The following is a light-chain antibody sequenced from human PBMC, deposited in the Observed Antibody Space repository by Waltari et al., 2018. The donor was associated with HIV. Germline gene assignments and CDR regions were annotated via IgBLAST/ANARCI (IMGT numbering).Light chain of an antibody. CDR3: QQRGTWPLVT. J-gene: IGKJ4*01. V-gene: IGKV3-11*01. CDR2: ETS. Sequence: EIALPQSPATLPVSPGERAVLSCRASQSVSRHLAWYQQKSGQGPRLLIYETSTRAAGTPGRFNGSGSGTDFVLTITDVEPGDVAVYYCQQRGTWPLVTFGGGTKVE. CDR1: QSVSRH.